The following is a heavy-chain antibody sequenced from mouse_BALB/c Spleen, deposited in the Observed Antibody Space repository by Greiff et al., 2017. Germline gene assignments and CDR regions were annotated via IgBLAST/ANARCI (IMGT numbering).Heavy chain of an antibody. CDR1: GFTFSSYA. CDR3: ASYDGYFDY. V-gene: IGHV5-9-3*01. CDR2: ISSGGSYT. D-gene: IGHD2-3*01. Sequence: EVKLVESGGGLVKPGGSLKLSCAASGFTFSSYAMSWVRQTPEKRLEWVATISSGGSYTYYPDSVKGRFTISRDNARNTLYLQMSSLRSEDTAMYYCASYDGYFDYWGQGTTLTVSS. J-gene: IGHJ2*01.